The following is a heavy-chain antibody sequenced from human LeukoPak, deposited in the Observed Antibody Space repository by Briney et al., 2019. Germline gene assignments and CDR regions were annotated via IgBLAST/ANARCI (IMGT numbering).Heavy chain of an antibody. D-gene: IGHD3-10*01. CDR1: GYTFTTYD. J-gene: IGHJ4*02. CDR2: MNPHSGNT. V-gene: IGHV1-8*01. Sequence: ASVKVSCKASGYTFTTYDINWVRQASGQGLEWMGWMNPHSGNTGYAQKFQGRVTMTRDTSINTAYMEQSSLTSDDTAVYYCTRAPVPRNYWGQGTLVTVSS. CDR3: TRAPVPRNY.